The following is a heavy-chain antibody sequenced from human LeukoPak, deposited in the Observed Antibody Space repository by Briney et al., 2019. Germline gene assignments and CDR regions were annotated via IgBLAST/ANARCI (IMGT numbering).Heavy chain of an antibody. D-gene: IGHD2-15*01. J-gene: IGHJ5*02. V-gene: IGHV4-34*01. CDR1: GGSISSYY. CDR2: INHSGST. Sequence: KPSETLSLTCTVSGGSISSYYWSWIRQPPGKGLEWIGEINHSGSTNYNPSLKSRVTISVDTSKNQFSLKLSSVTAADTAVYYCARDIVVVVAATGGVGNWFDPWGQGTLVTVSS. CDR3: ARDIVVVVAATGGVGNWFDP.